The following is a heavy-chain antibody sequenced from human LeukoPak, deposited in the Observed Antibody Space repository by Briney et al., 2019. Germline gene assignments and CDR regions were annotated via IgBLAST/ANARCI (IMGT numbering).Heavy chain of an antibody. D-gene: IGHD2-2*01. CDR2: IERDGSEK. V-gene: IGHV3-7*01. CDR1: GFTFSNYA. CDR3: ARDWRYCSSSSCLAMDV. Sequence: GGSLRLSCAASGFTFSNYAMNWIRQAPGKGLEWVANIERDGSEKYYVDSVKGRFIISRDNAKNSLYLEMNSLRAEDTAVYYCARDWRYCSSSSCLAMDVWGQGTTVTVSS. J-gene: IGHJ6*02.